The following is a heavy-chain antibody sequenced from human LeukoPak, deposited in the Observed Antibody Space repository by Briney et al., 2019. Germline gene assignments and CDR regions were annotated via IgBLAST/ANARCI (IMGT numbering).Heavy chain of an antibody. D-gene: IGHD3-10*01. CDR1: GFTFDDYA. CDR2: ISWNSGSI. Sequence: PGRSLRLSCAASGFTFDDYAMHWVRQAPGKGLEWVSGISWNSGSIGYADSVKGRFTISRDNAKNSLYLQMNSLRAEDPALYYCAKGLGSGSFDAFDIWGQGTMVTVSS. CDR3: AKGLGSGSFDAFDI. V-gene: IGHV3-9*01. J-gene: IGHJ3*02.